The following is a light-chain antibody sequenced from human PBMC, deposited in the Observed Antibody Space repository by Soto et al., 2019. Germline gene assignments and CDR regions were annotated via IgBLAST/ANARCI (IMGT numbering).Light chain of an antibody. Sequence: DIQMTQSPSTLSASVGDRVTITCRASQSISSWLAWYQQKPGKAPKLLIYKASSLESRVPSRFSGSGSGTEFTLTISSLQPDDFATYYRQQYNSYPWTFGQGTKVDIK. CDR1: QSISSW. CDR3: QQYNSYPWT. CDR2: KAS. V-gene: IGKV1-5*03. J-gene: IGKJ1*01.